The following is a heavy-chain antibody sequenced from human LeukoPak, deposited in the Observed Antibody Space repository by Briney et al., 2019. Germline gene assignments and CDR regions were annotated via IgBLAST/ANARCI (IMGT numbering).Heavy chain of an antibody. Sequence: ASVKVSCKASGYTFTSYGINWVRQAPGQGLEWMGRISGDNGDTNYAQKFQGRVTMNTDTSTSTAYVELRSLISDDTAVYYCARDAPAWSRDYWGQGTLVTVSS. CDR2: ISGDNGDT. D-gene: IGHD2-8*02. CDR1: GYTFTSYG. J-gene: IGHJ4*02. V-gene: IGHV1-18*01. CDR3: ARDAPAWSRDY.